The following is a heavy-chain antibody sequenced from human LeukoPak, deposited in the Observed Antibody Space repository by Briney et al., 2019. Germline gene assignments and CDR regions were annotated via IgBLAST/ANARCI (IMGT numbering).Heavy chain of an antibody. D-gene: IGHD3-22*01. V-gene: IGHV3-23*01. J-gene: IGHJ4*02. CDR2: LSGNGDKI. CDR1: GFTFRNYA. Sequence: GGSLRLSCAASGFTFRNYAMAWVRQAPGKGLECVSGLSGNGDKIYYADSVRGRFTISRDNSKSTLHLQMNSLRGEDTAVYYCAKGDYSDSSGYAPLFDYWGQGTLVTVSS. CDR3: AKGDYSDSSGYAPLFDY.